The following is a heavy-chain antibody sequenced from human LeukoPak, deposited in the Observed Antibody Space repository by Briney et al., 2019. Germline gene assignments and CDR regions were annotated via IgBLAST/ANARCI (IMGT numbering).Heavy chain of an antibody. Sequence: ASVKVSCKVPGYTLTELSMHWVRQAPGKGLEWMGGFDPEDGETIYAQKFQGRVTMTEDTSTDTAYMELSSLRSEDTAAYYCATSISVAGSFDYWGQGTLVTVSS. CDR1: GYTLTELS. J-gene: IGHJ4*02. D-gene: IGHD6-19*01. CDR2: FDPEDGET. CDR3: ATSISVAGSFDY. V-gene: IGHV1-24*01.